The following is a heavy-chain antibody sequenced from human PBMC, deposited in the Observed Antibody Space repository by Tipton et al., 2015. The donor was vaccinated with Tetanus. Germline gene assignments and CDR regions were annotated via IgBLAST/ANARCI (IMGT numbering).Heavy chain of an antibody. Sequence: RSLSLSCAASGFTFDDYAMHWVRQAPGKGLEWVSGISWNSGSIGYADSVKGRFTISRDNAKNSLYLQMNSLRAEDTALYYCAKDTGVTPHYGMDVWGQGTTVTVSS. CDR3: AKDTGVTPHYGMDV. V-gene: IGHV3-9*01. CDR1: GFTFDDYA. CDR2: ISWNSGSI. D-gene: IGHD2-21*02. J-gene: IGHJ6*02.